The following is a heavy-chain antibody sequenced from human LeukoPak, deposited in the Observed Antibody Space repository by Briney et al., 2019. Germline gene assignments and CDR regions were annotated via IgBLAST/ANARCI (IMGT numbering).Heavy chain of an antibody. CDR1: GFTFSSYA. V-gene: IGHV3-23*01. D-gene: IGHD3-16*02. CDR3: AKTVSGSYSYQGGDY. CDR2: ISGSGENT. J-gene: IGHJ4*02. Sequence: GGSLRLSCAASGFTFSSYAMSWVRQAPGKGLAWVSAISGSGENTNYADSVKGRFTMSRDNSRNMLYLQMNSLRDEDTAKYYCAKTVSGSYSYQGGDYWGQGTLVTVSS.